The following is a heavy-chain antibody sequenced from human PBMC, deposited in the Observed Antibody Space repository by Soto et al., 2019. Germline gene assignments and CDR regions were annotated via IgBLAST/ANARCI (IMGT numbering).Heavy chain of an antibody. CDR3: ARLYCSSSTCDSWFDP. D-gene: IGHD2-2*01. CDR2: IDPRDSYT. CDR1: GYSFTTFW. Sequence: GESLKISCTGFGYSFTTFWISWVRQMPGRGLEWMGRIDPRDSYTNYSPSFQGHVTISGDKSISTVYLQWASLKASDTAMYYCARLYCSSSTCDSWFDPWGQGTLVTVSS. V-gene: IGHV5-10-1*01. J-gene: IGHJ5*02.